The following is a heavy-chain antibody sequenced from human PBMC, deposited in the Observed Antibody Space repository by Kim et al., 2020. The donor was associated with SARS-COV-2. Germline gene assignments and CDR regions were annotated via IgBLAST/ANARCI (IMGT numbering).Heavy chain of an antibody. Sequence: GGSLRLSCAASGFTFGDYAMHWVRQAPGKGLEWVSGICWNGGSIGYADSVKGRFTISRDNAKNSLYLQMNSLRVEDTALYYCAKVGRYCYGSGDYYRHGDHSKSFWGQGTLGTGSS. CDR1: GFTFGDYA. V-gene: IGHV3-9*01. CDR2: ICWNGGSI. CDR3: AKVGRYCYGSGDYYRHGDHSKSF. D-gene: IGHD3-10*01. J-gene: IGHJ1*01.